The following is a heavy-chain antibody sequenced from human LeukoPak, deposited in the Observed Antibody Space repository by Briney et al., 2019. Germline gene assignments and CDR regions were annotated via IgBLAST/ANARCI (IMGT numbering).Heavy chain of an antibody. V-gene: IGHV3-23*03. Sequence: PGGSLRLSCAASGFTFSSYAMSWVRQAPGKGLEWVSIIYSGGSTYYADSVKGRFTISRDNSKNTLYLQMNSLRAEDTAVYYCAKAPRDSTTRYFDLWGRGTLVTVSS. CDR3: AKAPRDSTTRYFDL. CDR1: GFTFSSYA. D-gene: IGHD5/OR15-5a*01. J-gene: IGHJ2*01. CDR2: IYSGGST.